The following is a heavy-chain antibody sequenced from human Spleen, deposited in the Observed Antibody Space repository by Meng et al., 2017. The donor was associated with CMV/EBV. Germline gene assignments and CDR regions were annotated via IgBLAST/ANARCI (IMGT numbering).Heavy chain of an antibody. J-gene: IGHJ4*02. CDR1: GYTFTTYD. CDR2: MNPNSGDT. D-gene: IGHD3-3*01. CDR3: ARGSYNLEWFSFLDF. Sequence: ASVKVSCKASGYTFTTYDINWVRQATGQGLEWMGWMNPNSGDTGYAQKFQGRVTMTRDTSISTAYMELSRLRSDDTAVYYCARGSYNLEWFSFLDFWGQGALVTVSS. V-gene: IGHV1-8*01.